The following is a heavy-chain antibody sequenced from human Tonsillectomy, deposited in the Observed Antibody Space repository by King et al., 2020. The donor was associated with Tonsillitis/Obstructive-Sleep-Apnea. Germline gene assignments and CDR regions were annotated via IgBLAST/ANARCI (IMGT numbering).Heavy chain of an antibody. CDR3: ALSSFLRGPNRYYFDY. D-gene: IGHD2/OR15-2a*01. Sequence: ITLKESGPTLVKPTQTLTLTCTFSGFSLSTSGVGVGWIRQPPGKALEWLALIYWDDDKRYSPSLKSRLTITKDTSKNQVVLTITNMDPVDTATYYCALSSFLRGPNRYYFDYWGQGTLVTVSS. CDR2: IYWDDDK. V-gene: IGHV2-5*02. J-gene: IGHJ4*02. CDR1: GFSLSTSGVG.